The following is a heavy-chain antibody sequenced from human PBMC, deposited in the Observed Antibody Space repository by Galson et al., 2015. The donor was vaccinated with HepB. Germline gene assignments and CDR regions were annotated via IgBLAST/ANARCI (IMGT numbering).Heavy chain of an antibody. V-gene: IGHV7-4-1*02. J-gene: IGHJ4*02. Sequence: SVKVSCKASGNSFNYYAINWVRQAPGQGLEWMGWINTNNGNPTYAQDFAGRFVFSLDTSVSTTFLQISGLKTEDTAVYYCARDLGPMWRFLRLPFDSWGQGTLVTASS. CDR3: ARDLGPMWRFLRLPFDS. CDR2: INTNNGNP. CDR1: GNSFNYYA. D-gene: IGHD2-21*01.